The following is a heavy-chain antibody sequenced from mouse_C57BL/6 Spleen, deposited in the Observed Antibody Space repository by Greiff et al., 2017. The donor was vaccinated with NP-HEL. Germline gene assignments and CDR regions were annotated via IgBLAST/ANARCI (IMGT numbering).Heavy chain of an antibody. CDR2: ISSGSSTI. Sequence: EVKVVESGGGLVKPGGSLKLSCAASGFTFSDYGMHWVRQAPEKGLEWVAYISSGSSTIYYADTVKGRFTLSRDNAKNTLFLQMTSLRSEDTAMYYCARNGSSYLYWYFDVWGTGTTVTVSS. J-gene: IGHJ1*03. CDR1: GFTFSDYG. CDR3: ARNGSSYLYWYFDV. V-gene: IGHV5-17*01. D-gene: IGHD1-1*01.